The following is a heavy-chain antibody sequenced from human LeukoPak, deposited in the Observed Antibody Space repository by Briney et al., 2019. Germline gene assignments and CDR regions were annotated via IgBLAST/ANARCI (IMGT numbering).Heavy chain of an antibody. Sequence: ASVKVSCKTSGYSFTSYYIHWVRQAPGQGLEWMGWINPSSGGTEYTQKFQGRVTMTGDTSISTAYMELSRLRSDDTAVYYCARDRGSSWYVDYWGQGTLVTVSS. CDR1: GYSFTSYY. CDR2: INPSSGGT. J-gene: IGHJ4*02. D-gene: IGHD6-13*01. V-gene: IGHV1-2*02. CDR3: ARDRGSSWYVDY.